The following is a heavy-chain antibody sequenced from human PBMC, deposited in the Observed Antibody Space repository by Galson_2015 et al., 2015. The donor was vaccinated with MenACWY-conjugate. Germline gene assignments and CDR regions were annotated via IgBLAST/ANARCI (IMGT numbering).Heavy chain of an antibody. D-gene: IGHD3-10*01. CDR3: AKGFDDHFYFMDV. CDR2: IRGSGANT. J-gene: IGHJ6*03. V-gene: IGHV3-23*01. CDR1: GFAFSNYA. Sequence: SLRLSCAASGFAFSNYAMTWVRQAPGKRLEWVSGIRGSGANTYYAGSVRGRFTVSRDNSKNTLFLQMDTLRAEDTAVYYCAKGFDDHFYFMDVWGQGTTVTVSS.